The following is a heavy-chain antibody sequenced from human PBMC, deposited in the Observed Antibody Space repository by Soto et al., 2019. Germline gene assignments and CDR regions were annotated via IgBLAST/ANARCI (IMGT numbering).Heavy chain of an antibody. J-gene: IGHJ4*02. V-gene: IGHV3-23*01. Sequence: EVQLLESGGGLVQSGGSLRLCCTASGFSFSSYVMSWVRQAPGKGLEWVSEISADDGSTYYADSVKGRFTISRDNSKNTADLQMNSLRADDTAVYYCAKAGYSFFFDYWGQGTLVTVSS. CDR2: ISADDGST. CDR3: AKAGYSFFFDY. CDR1: GFSFSSYV. D-gene: IGHD5-18*01.